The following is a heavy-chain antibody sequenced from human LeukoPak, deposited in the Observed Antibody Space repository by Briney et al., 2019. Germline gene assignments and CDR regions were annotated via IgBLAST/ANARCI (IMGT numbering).Heavy chain of an antibody. CDR1: GGSISSGSYY. J-gene: IGHJ4*02. CDR3: ARDRGIAIDY. CDR2: IYTSGST. V-gene: IGHV4-61*02. D-gene: IGHD6-13*01. Sequence: SETLSLTCTVSGGSISSGSYYWSWIRQPAGKGLEWIGRIYTSGSTNYNPSLKSRVTISVYTSKNQFSLKLSSVTAADWAEYYCARDRGIAIDYWGQGTLVTVSS.